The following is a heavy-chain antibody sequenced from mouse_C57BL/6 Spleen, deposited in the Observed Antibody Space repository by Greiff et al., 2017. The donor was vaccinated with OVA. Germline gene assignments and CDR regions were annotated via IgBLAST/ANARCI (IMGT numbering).Heavy chain of an antibody. CDR2: IDPETGGT. V-gene: IGHV1-15*01. J-gene: IGHJ2*01. CDR1: GYTFTDYE. CDR3: TRGENFDY. Sequence: VKLQESGAELVRPGASVTLSCKASGYTFTDYEMHWVKQTPVHGLEWIGAIDPETGGTAYNQKFKGKAILTADKSSSTAYMELRSLTSEDSAVYYCTRGENFDYWGQGTTLTVSS.